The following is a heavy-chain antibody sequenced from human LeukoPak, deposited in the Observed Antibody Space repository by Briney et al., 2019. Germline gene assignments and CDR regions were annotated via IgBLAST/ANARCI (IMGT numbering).Heavy chain of an antibody. Sequence: PGGSLRLSCAASGFTFSSYWMSWVRQAPGKGPEWVANIKQDGSEKYYVDSVKGRFTISRDNAKNSLYLQMNSLRAEDTAVYYCAGQGRWLQFDYWGQGTLVTVSS. J-gene: IGHJ4*02. V-gene: IGHV3-7*01. CDR3: AGQGRWLQFDY. D-gene: IGHD5-24*01. CDR1: GFTFSSYW. CDR2: IKQDGSEK.